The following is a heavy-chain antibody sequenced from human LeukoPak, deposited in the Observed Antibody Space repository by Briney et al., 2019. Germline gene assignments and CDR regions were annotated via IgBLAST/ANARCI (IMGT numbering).Heavy chain of an antibody. Sequence: ASVKVSCKASGYTFTGYYVHWVRQAPGQGLEWMGWINPNSGGTNYAQKFQGRVTMTRDTSISTAYMELSRLRSDDTAVYYCASREFNYDFWSGENNAFDIWGQGTMVTVSS. V-gene: IGHV1-2*02. D-gene: IGHD3-3*01. J-gene: IGHJ3*02. CDR3: ASREFNYDFWSGENNAFDI. CDR2: INPNSGGT. CDR1: GYTFTGYY.